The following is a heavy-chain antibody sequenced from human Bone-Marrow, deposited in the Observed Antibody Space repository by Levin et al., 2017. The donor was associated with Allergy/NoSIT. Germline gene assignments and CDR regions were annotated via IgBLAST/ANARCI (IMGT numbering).Heavy chain of an antibody. D-gene: IGHD3-22*01. V-gene: IGHV4-4*02. CDR1: GGSISSSNW. J-gene: IGHJ5*02. CDR3: ARDPPVWPDSSGIRGFDP. CDR2: IYHSGST. Sequence: TASETLSLTCAVSGGSISSSNWWSWVRQPPGKGLEWIGEIYHSGSTNYNPSLKSRVTISVDKSKNQFSLKLSSVTAADTAVYYCARDPPVWPDSSGIRGFDPWGQGTLVTVSS.